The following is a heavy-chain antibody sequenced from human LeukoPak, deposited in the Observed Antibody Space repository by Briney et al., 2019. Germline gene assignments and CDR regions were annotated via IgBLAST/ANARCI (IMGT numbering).Heavy chain of an antibody. CDR1: GFTFSGHW. CDR2: IKPDGSEE. V-gene: IGHV3-7*01. D-gene: IGHD3-3*01. J-gene: IGHJ4*02. CDR3: ARDPFSFDFWSDPLGTDC. Sequence: PGGSLRLSCAASGFTFSGHWMSWVRQAPGKGLEWVANIKPDGSEEYYVDSVKGRFTISRDNAKNSLFLQMNYLSPEDTAVYYCARDPFSFDFWSDPLGTDCWGQGTLVTVSS.